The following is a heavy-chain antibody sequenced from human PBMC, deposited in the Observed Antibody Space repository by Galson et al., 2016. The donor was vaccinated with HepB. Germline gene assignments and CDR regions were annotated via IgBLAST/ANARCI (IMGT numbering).Heavy chain of an antibody. J-gene: IGHJ4*02. CDR3: VRIGGAFAIDN. D-gene: IGHD4-17*01. V-gene: IGHV3-72*01. Sequence: SLRLSCAASGFTSSDHYMDWVRQAPGKGLEWVGRTRKKVNGYTTEYAAAVNSRFSISRDGSKNSLFLQMNSLKTEDTAVYYCVRIGGAFAIDNWGQGTLVTVSS. CDR1: GFTSSDHY. CDR2: TRKKVNGYTT.